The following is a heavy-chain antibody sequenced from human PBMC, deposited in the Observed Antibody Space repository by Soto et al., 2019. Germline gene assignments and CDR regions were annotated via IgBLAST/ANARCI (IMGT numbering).Heavy chain of an antibody. CDR3: AKLEGVAAAGTSFDY. CDR1: GFTFSSYG. J-gene: IGHJ4*02. D-gene: IGHD6-13*01. Sequence: QPGGSLRLSCAASGFTFSSYGMHWVRQAPGKGLEWVAVIWYDGSNKYYADSVKGRFTISRDNSKNTLYLQMNSLRAEDTAVYYCAKLEGVAAAGTSFDYWGQGTLVTVSS. CDR2: IWYDGSNK. V-gene: IGHV3-33*06.